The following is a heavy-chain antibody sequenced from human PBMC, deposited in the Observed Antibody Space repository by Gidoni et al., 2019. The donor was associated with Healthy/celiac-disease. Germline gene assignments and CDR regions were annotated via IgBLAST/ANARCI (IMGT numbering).Heavy chain of an antibody. J-gene: IGHJ6*02. CDR3: ARDSQYQLLSAYYYYGMDV. Sequence: QVQLVQSGAEVKKPGSSVKVSCKASGGTFSSYAIRWVRQAPGQGLEWMGGIIPIFGTANYAQKFQGRVTITADESTSTAYMELSSLRSEDTAVYYCARDSQYQLLSAYYYYGMDVWGQGTTVTVSS. D-gene: IGHD2-2*01. V-gene: IGHV1-69*01. CDR2: IIPIFGTA. CDR1: GGTFSSYA.